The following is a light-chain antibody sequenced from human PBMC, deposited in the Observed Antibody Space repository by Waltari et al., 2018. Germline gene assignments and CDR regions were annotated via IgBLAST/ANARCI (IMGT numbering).Light chain of an antibody. V-gene: IGKV3-11*01. CDR2: ETS. CDR3: QLLVNWPLFT. Sequence: EIVLTQSPATLSVSPGERATLSCRASQSVSNYLAWYQQKPGQAPRLLIYETSNRASGIPARFSGSGSGTDFTLTISSLEPEDFAVYYCQLLVNWPLFTFGPGT. J-gene: IGKJ3*01. CDR1: QSVSNY.